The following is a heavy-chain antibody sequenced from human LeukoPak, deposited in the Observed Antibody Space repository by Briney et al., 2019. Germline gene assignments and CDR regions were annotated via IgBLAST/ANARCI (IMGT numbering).Heavy chain of an antibody. CDR1: GGSISSSSYY. J-gene: IGHJ4*02. V-gene: IGHV4-39*07. CDR3: ARGGDSSGYYYPVFDY. CDR2: IYYSGST. D-gene: IGHD3-22*01. Sequence: SETLSLTCTVSGGSISSSSYYWGWIRQPPGKGLEWIGSIYYSGSTYYNPSLKSRVTISVDTSKNQFSLKLSSVTAADTAVYYCARGGDSSGYYYPVFDYWGQGTLVTVSS.